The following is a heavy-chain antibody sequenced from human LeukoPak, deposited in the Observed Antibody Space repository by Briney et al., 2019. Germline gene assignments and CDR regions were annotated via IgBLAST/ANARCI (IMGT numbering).Heavy chain of an antibody. V-gene: IGHV3-21*01. Sequence: PGGSLRLSCAASGFPFNTYTMNWARQPPGKGRGWAPSIDSGSSYIYYADSVKGRFTISRDNAKNSLYLQMNSLRAEDTAVYYCARDPTSSWETAFDFWGQGTMVTVSS. CDR1: GFPFNTYT. CDR2: IDSGSSYI. D-gene: IGHD1-26*01. CDR3: ARDPTSSWETAFDF. J-gene: IGHJ3*01.